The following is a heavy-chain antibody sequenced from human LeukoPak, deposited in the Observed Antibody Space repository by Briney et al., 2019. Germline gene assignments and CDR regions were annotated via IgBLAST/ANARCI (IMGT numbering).Heavy chain of an antibody. V-gene: IGHV1-18*01. D-gene: IGHD3-22*01. CDR3: ARDLEGSRAYDSSGYYLGAFDI. CDR1: GYTFTSYG. Sequence: ASVKVSCKASGYTFTSYGISWVRQAPGQGLERMGWISAYNGNTNYAQKLQGRVTMTTDTSTSTAYMELRSLRSDDTAVYYCARDLEGSRAYDSSGYYLGAFDIWGQGTMVTVSS. CDR2: ISAYNGNT. J-gene: IGHJ3*02.